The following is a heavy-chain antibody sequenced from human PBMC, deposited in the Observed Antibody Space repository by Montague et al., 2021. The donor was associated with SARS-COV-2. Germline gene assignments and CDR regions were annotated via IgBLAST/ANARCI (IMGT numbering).Heavy chain of an antibody. Sequence: CAISGDSVSRNNLAWNWIRQSPSRGLEWLGRTYYGSSWNTDYAVSVKRRITISPDTSKNQFSLHLNSVTPEDTAVYYCARGWNYAFDIWSQGTMVTVSS. CDR1: GDSVSRNNLA. J-gene: IGHJ3*02. V-gene: IGHV6-1*01. CDR2: TYYGSSWNT. D-gene: IGHD1-7*01. CDR3: ARGWNYAFDI.